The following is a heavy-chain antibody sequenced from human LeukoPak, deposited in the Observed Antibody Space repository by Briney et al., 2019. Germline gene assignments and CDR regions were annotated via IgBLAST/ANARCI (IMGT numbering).Heavy chain of an antibody. CDR2: ISGSGGST. CDR1: GFTFSSYA. CDR3: AKVAEGYCSSTSCSHFDY. J-gene: IGHJ4*02. V-gene: IGHV3-23*01. Sequence: GGSLRLSCAASGFTFSSYAMSWVRRGPGKGLEWVSAISGSGGSTYYADSVKGRFTISRGNSKNTPYLQMNSLRAEDTAVYYCAKVAEGYCSSTSCSHFDYWGQGTLVTVSS. D-gene: IGHD2-2*01.